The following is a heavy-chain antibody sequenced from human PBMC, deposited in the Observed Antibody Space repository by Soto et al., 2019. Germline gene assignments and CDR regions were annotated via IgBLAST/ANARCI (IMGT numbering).Heavy chain of an antibody. V-gene: IGHV3-15*07. D-gene: IGHD2-15*01. Sequence: EVQLVESGGGLVKPGGSLRLSCAASGFSFSNAWMKWVRQAPGKGLEWVGRISSEANGGTTDHAAAVKGSFINSRDDSMILLFLRMNGLITGVSSVDYGACYRYSSARHVDVWGQGTLVTVSS. J-gene: IGHJ4*02. CDR2: ISSEANGGTT. CDR3: ACYRYSSARHVDV. CDR1: GFSFSNAW.